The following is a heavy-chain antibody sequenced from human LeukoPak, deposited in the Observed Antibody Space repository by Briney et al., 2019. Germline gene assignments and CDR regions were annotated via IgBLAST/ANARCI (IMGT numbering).Heavy chain of an antibody. J-gene: IGHJ4*02. V-gene: IGHV4-34*01. CDR3: AKGLTYYPIKY. Sequence: SETLSLTCAVYGVSFSGYYWSWIRQPPGKGLEWIGEINPSGSTNYSPSLKSRVTMSVDTSRKQFSLNLTSVTAADTAVYYCAKGLTYYPIKYWGQGALVTVS. CDR2: INPSGST. CDR1: GVSFSGYY. D-gene: IGHD1-26*01.